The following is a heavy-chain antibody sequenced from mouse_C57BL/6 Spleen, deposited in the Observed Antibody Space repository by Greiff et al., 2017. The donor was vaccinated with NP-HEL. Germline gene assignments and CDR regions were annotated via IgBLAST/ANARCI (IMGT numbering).Heavy chain of an antibody. CDR3: AREGTTEGFAY. J-gene: IGHJ3*01. D-gene: IGHD3-3*01. CDR2: INPSSGYT. Sequence: VQLQQSGAELAKPGASVKLSCKASGYTFTSYWMHWVKQRPGQGLEWIGYINPSSGYTKYNQKFKDKATLTADKSYSTAYMQLSSLTYEDSAVYYCAREGTTEGFAYWGQGTLVTVSA. CDR1: GYTFTSYW. V-gene: IGHV1-7*01.